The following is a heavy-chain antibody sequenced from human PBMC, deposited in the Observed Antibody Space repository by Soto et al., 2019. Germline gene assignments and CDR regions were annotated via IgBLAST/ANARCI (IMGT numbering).Heavy chain of an antibody. J-gene: IGHJ4*01. CDR2: IYYSGTT. D-gene: IGHD4-17*01. CDR1: GGSISSGGYY. V-gene: IGHV4-39*01. CDR3: ASLNYDYGRKYFDS. Sequence: SETLSLTCTVSGGSISSGGYYWTWIRQHPGKGLEWIGAIYYSGTTYYNPSLKTRVSLFLHTSENQFSLRLTSVTAADTAVYFCASLNYDYGRKYFDSWGHGTLVTVSS.